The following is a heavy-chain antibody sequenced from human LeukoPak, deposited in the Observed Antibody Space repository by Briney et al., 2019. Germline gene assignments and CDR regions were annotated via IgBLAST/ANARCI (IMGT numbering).Heavy chain of an antibody. CDR1: GFTFDDYV. D-gene: IGHD6-13*01. V-gene: IGHV3-9*03. J-gene: IGHJ3*02. CDR2: ISWNSGSI. Sequence: PGRSLRLSCAASGFTFDDYVMHWVRQAPGKGLEWVSGISWNSGSIGYADSVKGRFTISRDNAKNSLYLQMNSLRAEDMALYYCAKGRLAAGNYLHDAFDIWGQGTMVTVSS. CDR3: AKGRLAAGNYLHDAFDI.